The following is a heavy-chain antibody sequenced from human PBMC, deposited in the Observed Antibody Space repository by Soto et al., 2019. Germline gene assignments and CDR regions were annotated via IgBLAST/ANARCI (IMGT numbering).Heavy chain of an antibody. J-gene: IGHJ4*02. Sequence: GGSLRLSCAASGFTFSGSAMHWVRQASGKGLEWVGRIRSKANSYATAYAASVKGRFTISRDDSKNTAYLQMNSLKTEGTAVYYCTRRGYDILTGYPFDYWGQGTLVTVSS. CDR3: TRRGYDILTGYPFDY. CDR2: IRSKANSYAT. V-gene: IGHV3-73*01. CDR1: GFTFSGSA. D-gene: IGHD3-9*01.